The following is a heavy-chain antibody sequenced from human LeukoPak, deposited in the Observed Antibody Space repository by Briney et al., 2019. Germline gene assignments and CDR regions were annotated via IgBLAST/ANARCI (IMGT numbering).Heavy chain of an antibody. D-gene: IGHD6-13*01. J-gene: IGHJ4*02. CDR3: ARELASGD. Sequence: GGSLRLSCAASGFTFSTYWMHWVRQAPGKGLVWVSQINAGGNSTTYADSVKGRFTVSRDNAKNTLYLQMHSLRAEDTAVYYCARELASGDWGQGTLVTVSS. CDR1: GFTFSTYW. CDR2: INAGGNST. V-gene: IGHV3-74*01.